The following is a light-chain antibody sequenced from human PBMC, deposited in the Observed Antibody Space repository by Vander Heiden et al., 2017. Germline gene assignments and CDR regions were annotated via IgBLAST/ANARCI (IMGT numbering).Light chain of an antibody. CDR2: EAS. CDR3: QQYISVWT. CDR1: QSISSW. Sequence: DIQMTQPPSPLSASVGDRVTITSRASQSISSWLAWYQQKPGKAPKLLIYEASSLGSGVPSRFSGSGSGTEFTLTISSLQPDDFATYYCQQYISVWTFGQGTKVEIK. V-gene: IGKV1-5*03. J-gene: IGKJ1*01.